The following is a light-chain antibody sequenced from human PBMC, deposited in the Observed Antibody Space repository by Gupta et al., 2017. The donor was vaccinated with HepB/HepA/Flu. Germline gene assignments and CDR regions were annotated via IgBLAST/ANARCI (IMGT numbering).Light chain of an antibody. V-gene: IGLV2-11*01. CDR1: SSDVGGYNY. Sequence: QSALTQPRSVSGPPGQSVTISCTGTSSDVGGYNYVSWYQQHPDKAPKLMIYEVSKRPSGVPDRCSGSKSGNTASLTISGLQADDEADYYCCSYAGSYTWVFGGGTKLTVL. J-gene: IGLJ3*02. CDR2: EVS. CDR3: CSYAGSYTWV.